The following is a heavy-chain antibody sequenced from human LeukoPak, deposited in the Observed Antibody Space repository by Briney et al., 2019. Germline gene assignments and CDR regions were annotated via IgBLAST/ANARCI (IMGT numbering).Heavy chain of an antibody. CDR1: GYTFTSYD. V-gene: IGHV1-8*01. CDR2: MNPNSGNT. J-gene: IGHJ4*02. CDR3: ARVPSYYYDSSGYS. D-gene: IGHD3-22*01. Sequence: GASVKVSCKASGYTFTSYDINWVRQAPGQGLEWMGWMNPNSGNTGYAQKFQGRVTMTRNTSISTAYMELSSLRSEDTAVYYCARVPSYYYDSSGYSWGQGALVSVCS.